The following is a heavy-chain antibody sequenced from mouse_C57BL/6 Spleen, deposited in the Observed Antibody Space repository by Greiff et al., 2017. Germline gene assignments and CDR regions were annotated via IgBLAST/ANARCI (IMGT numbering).Heavy chain of an antibody. CDR1: GYTFTSYW. Sequence: VQLQQSGAELAKPGASVKLSCKASGYTFTSYWMHWVKQRPGQGLEWIGYINPSSGYTKYNQKFKDKATLTADKSSSTAYMQLSSLTYADSAVYYCARHYSNRYWYFDDWGKGTTVTVSS. CDR2: INPSSGYT. CDR3: ARHYSNRYWYFDD. D-gene: IGHD2-5*01. V-gene: IGHV1-7*01. J-gene: IGHJ1*03.